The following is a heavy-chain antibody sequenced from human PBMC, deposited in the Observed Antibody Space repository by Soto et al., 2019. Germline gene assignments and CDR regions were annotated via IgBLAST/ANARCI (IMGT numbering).Heavy chain of an antibody. CDR3: ARTKVTYYYFDY. V-gene: IGHV4-30-2*01. CDR1: GGSISSGGYS. CDR2: IYHSGST. D-gene: IGHD2-8*01. J-gene: IGHJ4*02. Sequence: SETLSLTCAVSGGSISSGGYSWSWIRQPAGKGLEWIGFIYHSGSTNYNPSLKSRVTMSVDRSKNQFSLKLRSVTAGDTAVDVRARTKVTYYYFDYWGQGTLVTVSS.